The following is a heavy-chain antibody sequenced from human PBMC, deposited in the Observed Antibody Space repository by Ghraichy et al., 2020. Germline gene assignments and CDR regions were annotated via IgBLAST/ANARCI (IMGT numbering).Heavy chain of an antibody. D-gene: IGHD3-3*02. CDR3: ARVGTFSDTRWYYDV. CDR1: GFTFSAYW. CDR2: IKQDGRKK. J-gene: IGHJ2*01. V-gene: IGHV3-7*03. Sequence: LSLTCAASGFTFSAYWMAWVRQVPGNGLEWVGNIKQDGRKKNYVDSVKGRFTISRGNAEDSLYLQMNSLRADDTAVYFYARVGTFSDTRWYYDVWGRGTLVTVSS.